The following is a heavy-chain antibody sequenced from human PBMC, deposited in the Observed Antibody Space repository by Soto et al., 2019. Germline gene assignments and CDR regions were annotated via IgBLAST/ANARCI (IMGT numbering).Heavy chain of an antibody. CDR2: IRSKAYAGTT. Sequence: KGLGWVGFIRSKAYAGTTEYAASVKGRFTISRDDSKSIAHLQMNSLKTEDTAVYYCTRVAVSSCITIVRGVMIGDPGLDP. J-gene: IGHJ5*02. CDR3: TRVAVSSCITIVRGVMIGDPGLDP. V-gene: IGHV3-49*02. D-gene: IGHD3-10*01.